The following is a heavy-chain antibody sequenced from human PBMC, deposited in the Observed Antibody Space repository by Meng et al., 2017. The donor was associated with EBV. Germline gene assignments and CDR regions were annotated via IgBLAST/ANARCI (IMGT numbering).Heavy chain of an antibody. CDR1: GGSISSSNYY. V-gene: IGHV4-39*07. CDR3: ARSSPVRFGELSN. Sequence: QLQLQESGPGLVKPSEXLSLPCTVSGGSISSSNYYWGWIRQPPGKGLEWIGSIYYSGSTYYNPSLKSRVTISVDTSKNQFSLKLSSVTAADTAVYYCARSSPVRFGELSNWGQGTLVTVSS. D-gene: IGHD3-10*01. J-gene: IGHJ4*02. CDR2: IYYSGST.